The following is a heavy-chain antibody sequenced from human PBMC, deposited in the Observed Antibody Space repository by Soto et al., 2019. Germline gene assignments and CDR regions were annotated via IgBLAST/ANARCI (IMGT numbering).Heavy chain of an antibody. J-gene: IGHJ6*02. Sequence: ASVKVSCKASGYTLTGYYMHWVRQAPGQGLEWMGWINPNSGGTNYAQKFQGWVTMTRDTSISTAYMELSRLRSDDTAVYYCARVSYDYDYYYGMDVWGQGTTVTVSS. D-gene: IGHD5-12*01. CDR2: INPNSGGT. CDR3: ARVSYDYDYYYGMDV. V-gene: IGHV1-2*04. CDR1: GYTLTGYY.